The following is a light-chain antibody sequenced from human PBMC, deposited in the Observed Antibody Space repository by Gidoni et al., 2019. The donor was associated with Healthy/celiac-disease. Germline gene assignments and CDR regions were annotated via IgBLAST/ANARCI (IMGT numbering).Light chain of an antibody. CDR1: QSVSSY. CDR3: QQRLT. CDR2: DAS. V-gene: IGKV3-11*01. Sequence: EIVLTQSPATLSFSPGERATLSCRASQSVSSYLAWYQQKPGQAPRLLIYDASNRATGIPARFSGSGSGTDFTLTISSLEPEDFAVYYCQQRLTFGGGTKVEIK. J-gene: IGKJ4*01.